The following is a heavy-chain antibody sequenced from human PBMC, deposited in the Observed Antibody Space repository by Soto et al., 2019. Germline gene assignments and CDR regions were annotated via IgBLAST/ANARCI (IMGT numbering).Heavy chain of an antibody. D-gene: IGHD6-6*01. J-gene: IGHJ4*02. CDR3: AKVIVLGASTLEY. CDR1: GFPFSSYA. V-gene: IGHV3-23*01. Sequence: PGGSLRLSCAASGFPFSSYAMSWVRQAPGKGLEWVSAISGSTGTTYYADSVKGRFTISRDNSKNTVYLQMNSLRVEDSALYSCAKVIVLGASTLEYWGPGTRVTVSS. CDR2: ISGSTGTT.